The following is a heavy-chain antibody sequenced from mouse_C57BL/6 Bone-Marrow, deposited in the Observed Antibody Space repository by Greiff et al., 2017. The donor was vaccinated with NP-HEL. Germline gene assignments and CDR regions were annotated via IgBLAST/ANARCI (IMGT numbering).Heavy chain of an antibody. CDR1: GFTFSSYA. CDR3: TRVLLGYAMDY. D-gene: IGHD4-1*01. V-gene: IGHV5-9-1*02. CDR2: ISSGGDYI. J-gene: IGHJ4*01. Sequence: EVNLVESGEGLVKPGGSLKLSCAASGFTFSSYAMSWVRQTPEKRLEWVAYISSGGDYIYYADTVKGRFTISRDNARNTLYLLMSSLKSEDTAMYYCTRVLLGYAMDYWGQGTSVTVSS.